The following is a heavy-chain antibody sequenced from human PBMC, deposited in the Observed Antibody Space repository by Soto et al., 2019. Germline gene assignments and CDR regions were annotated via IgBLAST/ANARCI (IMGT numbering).Heavy chain of an antibody. Sequence: GGSLRLSCTTSGFTFGDYATGWFRQAPGKGLEWVSFIRAKAYGGATAYAASVRGRFTISRDDSRNIAYLQMDSLITEDTGVYYCSKDLISRVAAFDSWGQGTPVTVSS. D-gene: IGHD6-19*01. J-gene: IGHJ4*02. V-gene: IGHV3-49*03. CDR3: SKDLISRVAAFDS. CDR2: IRAKAYGGAT. CDR1: GFTFGDYA.